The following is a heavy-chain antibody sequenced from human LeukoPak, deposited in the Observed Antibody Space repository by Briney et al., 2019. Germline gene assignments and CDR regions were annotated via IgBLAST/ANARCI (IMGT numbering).Heavy chain of an antibody. CDR1: GGSISSSSYY. V-gene: IGHV4-39*01. D-gene: IGHD6-6*01. CDR2: IYYSGST. J-gene: IGHJ4*02. CDR3: ASIIAARQWYFDY. Sequence: SXXLSLTCTVSGGSISSSSYYRGWIRQPPGKGLEWIGSIYYSGSTYYNPSLKSRVTISVDTSKNQFSLKLSSVTAADTAVYYCASIIAARQWYFDYWGQGTLVTVSS.